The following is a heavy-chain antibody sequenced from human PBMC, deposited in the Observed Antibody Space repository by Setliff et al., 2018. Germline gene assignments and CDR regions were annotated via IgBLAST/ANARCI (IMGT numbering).Heavy chain of an antibody. J-gene: IGHJ4*02. CDR1: GDTFSTYA. Sequence: SVKVSCKASGDTFSTYALSWVRQAPGQGLEWMGGIIPLLETAKYAQKFQGRVTMTRDTSTSTVYLELNSLRSDDTAVYYCVRGGLAAAGKKGVFEHWGQGTLVTVSS. V-gene: IGHV1-69*05. D-gene: IGHD6-13*01. CDR2: IIPLLETA. CDR3: VRGGLAAAGKKGVFEH.